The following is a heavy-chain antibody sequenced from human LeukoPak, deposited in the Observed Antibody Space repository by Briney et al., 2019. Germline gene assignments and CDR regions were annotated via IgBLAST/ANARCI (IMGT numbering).Heavy chain of an antibody. Sequence: ASVKVSCKASGYTFTSYGISWVREAPGQGLEWMGWISAYNGNTNYAQKLQGRVTMTTDTSTSTVYMELRSLRSDDTAVYYRARGFYYDSSGYYSRRKFDYWGQGTLVTVSS. V-gene: IGHV1-18*01. D-gene: IGHD3-22*01. J-gene: IGHJ4*02. CDR1: GYTFTSYG. CDR2: ISAYNGNT. CDR3: ARGFYYDSSGYYSRRKFDY.